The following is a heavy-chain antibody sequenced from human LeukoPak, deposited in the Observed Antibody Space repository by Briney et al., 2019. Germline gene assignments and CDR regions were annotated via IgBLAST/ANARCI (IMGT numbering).Heavy chain of an antibody. CDR1: GGSISSHY. V-gene: IGHV4-59*11. J-gene: IGHJ4*02. Sequence: TSETLSLTCTVSGGSISSHYWSWIRKPPGKGLEWIGYIYYSGSTNYNPSLKSRVTISVDTSKNQFSLKLSSVTAADTAVYYCARDPRDGYNRFDYWGQGTLVTVSS. CDR2: IYYSGST. CDR3: ARDPRDGYNRFDY. D-gene: IGHD5-24*01.